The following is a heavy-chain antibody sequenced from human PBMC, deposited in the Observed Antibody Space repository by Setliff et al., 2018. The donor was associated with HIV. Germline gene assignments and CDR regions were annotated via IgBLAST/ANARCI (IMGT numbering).Heavy chain of an antibody. J-gene: IGHJ4*02. Sequence: SETLSLTCAVSGGAIDDINWWNWVRQSPGKGLEWIGEIYHSGTTNYNPSLKSRVTISVDTSKNQFSLKLSSVTAADTAVYYCAKKTAAYTSGSWLHYWGQGTLVTVSS. D-gene: IGHD3-10*01. CDR2: IYHSGTT. V-gene: IGHV4-4*02. CDR3: AKKTAAYTSGSWLHY. CDR1: GGAIDDINW.